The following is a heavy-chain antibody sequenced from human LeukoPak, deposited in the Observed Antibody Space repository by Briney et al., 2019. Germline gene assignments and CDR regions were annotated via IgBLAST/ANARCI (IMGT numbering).Heavy chain of an antibody. CDR3: ARDLGDCGGHCYSRRILDY. V-gene: IGHV3-21*01. CDR1: GFTFSSYS. Sequence: GGSLRLSCAASGFTFSSYSMNWVRQAPGKGLEWVSSISSSSSYIYYADSVKGRFTISRDNAKNSLYLQMNSLRAEDTAVYYCARDLGDCGGHCYSRRILDYWDQGTVLTVSS. CDR2: ISSSSSYI. D-gene: IGHD2-21*02. J-gene: IGHJ4*02.